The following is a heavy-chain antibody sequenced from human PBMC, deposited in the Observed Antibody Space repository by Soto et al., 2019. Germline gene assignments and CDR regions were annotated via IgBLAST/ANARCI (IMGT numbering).Heavy chain of an antibody. Sequence: GASVKVSCKASGGTFSSYTISWVRQAPGQGLEWMGRIIPILGIANYAQKFQGRVTITADKSTSTAYMELSSLRSEDTAVYYCAATYYYDSSGYSSIDYWGQGTLVTVSS. J-gene: IGHJ4*02. CDR2: IIPILGIA. V-gene: IGHV1-69*02. CDR3: AATYYYDSSGYSSIDY. CDR1: GGTFSSYT. D-gene: IGHD3-22*01.